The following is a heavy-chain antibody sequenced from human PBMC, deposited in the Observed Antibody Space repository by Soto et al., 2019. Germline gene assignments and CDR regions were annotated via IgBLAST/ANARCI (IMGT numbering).Heavy chain of an antibody. Sequence: PSETLSLTCTVSGGSISSGGYYWSWIRQHPGKGLEWIGYIYYSGSTYYNPSLKSRVTISVDTSKNQFSLKLSSVTAADTAVYYCASGSITIFGVDPRYWGQGTLVTVSS. CDR2: IYYSGST. D-gene: IGHD3-3*01. V-gene: IGHV4-31*03. J-gene: IGHJ4*02. CDR1: GGSISSGGYY. CDR3: ASGSITIFGVDPRY.